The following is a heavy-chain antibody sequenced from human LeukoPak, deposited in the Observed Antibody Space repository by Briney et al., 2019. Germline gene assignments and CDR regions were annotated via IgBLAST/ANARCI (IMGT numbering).Heavy chain of an antibody. J-gene: IGHJ4*02. CDR1: GGSISSYY. D-gene: IGHD6-13*01. Sequence: PSETLSLTCTVSGGSISSYYWSWIRQPPGKGLEWIGYIYYSGSTNYNPSLQSRVTISVDTSKNQFSLKLSSVTAADTAVYYCARSAHRYSSSPCYFDYWGQGTLVTVSS. V-gene: IGHV4-59*08. CDR3: ARSAHRYSSSPCYFDY. CDR2: IYYSGST.